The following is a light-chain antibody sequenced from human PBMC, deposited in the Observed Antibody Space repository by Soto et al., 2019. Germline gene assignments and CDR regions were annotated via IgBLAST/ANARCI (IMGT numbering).Light chain of an antibody. CDR2: GAS. Sequence: ENVLTQSPGTLSLSPGERATLSCRASQSVSSSYLAWYQQKPGQAPRLLIYGASSRTTGIPDRFSGSGSGMDFTLTISRLEPEDIAVYYCQQYGSSPPLTCGGGTKVEIK. CDR1: QSVSSSY. CDR3: QQYGSSPPLT. V-gene: IGKV3-20*01. J-gene: IGKJ4*01.